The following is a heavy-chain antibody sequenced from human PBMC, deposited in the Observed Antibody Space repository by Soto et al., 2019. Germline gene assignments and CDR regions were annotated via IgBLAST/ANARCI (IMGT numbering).Heavy chain of an antibody. CDR3: ARGSNWNDYYFDY. J-gene: IGHJ4*02. CDR1: GGSISSYY. V-gene: IGHV4-59*01. D-gene: IGHD1-20*01. Sequence: PSETLSLTCTVSGGSISSYYWSWIRQPQGKGLEWIGYIYYSGSTNYNPSLKSRVTISVDTSKNQFSLKLSSVTAADTAVYYCARGSNWNDYYFDYWGQGTLVTVSS. CDR2: IYYSGST.